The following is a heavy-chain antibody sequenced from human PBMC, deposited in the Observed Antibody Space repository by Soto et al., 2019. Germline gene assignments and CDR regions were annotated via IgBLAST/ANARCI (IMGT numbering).Heavy chain of an antibody. CDR2: ISGAGRNT. J-gene: IGHJ4*02. Sequence: GGLRLSCSVSGFTLITYDMSWVRQAPGKGLEWVSAISGAGRNTHYADSVKGRFTISRDNSRDTLYLQLNSLRAEDTAIYYCVWCSSLSCRYSPFDSWGPGTLVTVSS. D-gene: IGHD2-2*01. V-gene: IGHV3-23*01. CDR1: GFTLITYD. CDR3: VWCSSLSCRYSPFDS.